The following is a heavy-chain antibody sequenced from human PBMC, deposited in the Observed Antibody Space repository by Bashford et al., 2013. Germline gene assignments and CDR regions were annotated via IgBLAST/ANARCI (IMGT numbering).Heavy chain of an antibody. Sequence: SETLSLTCTVSGGSISSSSYYWGWIRQPPGKGLEWIGSIYYSGSTYYNPSLKSRVTISVDTSKNQFSLKLSSVTAADTAVYYCARGLQAFDYWGQGNPGHRLL. CDR3: ARGLQAFDY. CDR1: GGSISSSSYY. CDR2: IYYSGST. J-gene: IGHJ4*02. D-gene: IGHD4-11*01. V-gene: IGHV4-39*07.